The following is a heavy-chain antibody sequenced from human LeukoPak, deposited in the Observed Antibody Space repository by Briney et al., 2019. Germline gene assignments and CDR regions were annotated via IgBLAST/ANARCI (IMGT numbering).Heavy chain of an antibody. D-gene: IGHD7-27*01. CDR1: GFTFSSYA. J-gene: IGHJ4*02. CDR2: ISYDGSNK. CDR3: ARDRVNWGSITHPNFDY. V-gene: IGHV3-30-3*01. Sequence: AGGSLRLSCAASGFTFSSYAMSWVRQAPGKGLEWVAVISYDGSNKYYADSAKGRFTISRDNSKNTLYLQMDSLRAEDTAVYYCARDRVNWGSITHPNFDYWGQGTLVTVSS.